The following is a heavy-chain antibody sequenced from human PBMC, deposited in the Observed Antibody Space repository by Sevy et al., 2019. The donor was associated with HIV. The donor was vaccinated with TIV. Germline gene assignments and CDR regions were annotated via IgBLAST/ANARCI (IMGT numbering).Heavy chain of an antibody. J-gene: IGHJ4*02. CDR2: IYPGDSDT. V-gene: IGHV5-51*01. CDR1: GYSFTNYW. Sequence: GESLKISCKGSGYSFTNYWIGWVRQMPGKGLEWMGIIYPGDSDTRYSRSFQGQVTISADKSISTAYRQWSSLKASDTAMYYCARHSKGVMVRGVIISEYDYWGQGTLVTVSS. CDR3: ARHSKGVMVRGVIISEYDY. D-gene: IGHD3-10*01.